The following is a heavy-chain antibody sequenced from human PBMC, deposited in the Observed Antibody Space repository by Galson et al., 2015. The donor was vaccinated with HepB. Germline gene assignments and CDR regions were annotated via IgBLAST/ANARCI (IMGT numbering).Heavy chain of an antibody. J-gene: IGHJ5*02. Sequence: SVKVSCKASGGTFTTYAFSWVRQAPGQGLEWMGGIIPLFGTPNYAQRFQGRLTITADESTSTAYMELSSLRSDDTAVYYCASGTCGGGSCYEGSWGRGTLVTVSS. CDR1: GGTFTTYA. CDR3: ASGTCGGGSCYEGS. V-gene: IGHV1-69*13. D-gene: IGHD2-15*01. CDR2: IIPLFGTP.